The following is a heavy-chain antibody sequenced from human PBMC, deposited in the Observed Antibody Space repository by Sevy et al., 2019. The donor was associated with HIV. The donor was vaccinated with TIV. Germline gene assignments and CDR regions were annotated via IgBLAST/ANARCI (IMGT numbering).Heavy chain of an antibody. CDR2: ISYDGSNK. J-gene: IGHJ3*02. D-gene: IGHD3-9*01. CDR3: ARAGYFDWFDAFDI. CDR1: GFTFSSYA. V-gene: IGHV3-30-3*01. Sequence: GGSLRLSCAASGFTFSSYAMHWVRQAPGKGLEWVAVISYDGSNKYYADSVKGRFTISRDNSKNTLYLQMNSLRAEDTAVYYCARAGYFDWFDAFDIWGQVTMVTVSS.